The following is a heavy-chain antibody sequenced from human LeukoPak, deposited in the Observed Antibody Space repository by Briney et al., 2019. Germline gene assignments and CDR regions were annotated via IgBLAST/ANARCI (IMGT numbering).Heavy chain of an antibody. J-gene: IGHJ4*02. Sequence: GGSLRLSCAASGFTFSSYAMSWVRQAPGKGLEWVSAISGSGGSTYNADSVKGRFTISRDNSKNTLYLQMNSLRAEDTAVYYCAKDRYCSGGSCYSADYFDYWGQGTLVTVSS. CDR3: AKDRYCSGGSCYSADYFDY. D-gene: IGHD2-15*01. V-gene: IGHV3-23*01. CDR1: GFTFSSYA. CDR2: ISGSGGST.